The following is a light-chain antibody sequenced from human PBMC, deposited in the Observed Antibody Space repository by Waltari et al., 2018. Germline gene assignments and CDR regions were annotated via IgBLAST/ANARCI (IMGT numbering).Light chain of an antibody. CDR3: QQSDSAPFT. Sequence: TCRASRGLDAFLNWYQQTPGKAPKLLIYDASTLQRGVPPRFSGTRSGTDCSLTISDLQPEDFATYFCQQSDSAPFTFGRGTRL. J-gene: IGKJ5*01. CDR2: DAS. CDR1: RGLDAF. V-gene: IGKV1-39*01.